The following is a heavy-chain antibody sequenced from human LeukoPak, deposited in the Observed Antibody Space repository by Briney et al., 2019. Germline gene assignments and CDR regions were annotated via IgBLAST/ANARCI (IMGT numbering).Heavy chain of an antibody. J-gene: IGHJ4*02. D-gene: IGHD6-13*01. Sequence: ASVKVSCKASGCTFSSYAISWVRQAPGQGLEWMGRIIPNLGIANYAQKFQGRVTITADKSTSTAYMELSSLRAEDTAVYYCARDGLLEQLVPLFDYWGQGTLVTVSS. CDR3: ARDGLLEQLVPLFDY. V-gene: IGHV1-69*04. CDR1: GCTFSSYA. CDR2: IIPNLGIA.